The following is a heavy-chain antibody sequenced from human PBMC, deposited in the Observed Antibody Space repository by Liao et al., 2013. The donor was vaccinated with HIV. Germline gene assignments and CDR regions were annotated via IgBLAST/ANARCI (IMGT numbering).Heavy chain of an antibody. D-gene: IGHD3-22*01. Sequence: QVQLQESGPGLVKPSQTLSLTCTVSGGSISSGSYYWSWIRQPAGKGLEWIGRIYTSGSTNYNPSLKSRVTISVDTSKNQFSLKLSSVTAADTAVYYCAREGSGYPPIHPGFDYWGQGTLVTVSS. V-gene: IGHV4-61*02. J-gene: IGHJ4*02. CDR2: IYTSGST. CDR3: AREGSGYPPIHPGFDY. CDR1: GGSISSGSYY.